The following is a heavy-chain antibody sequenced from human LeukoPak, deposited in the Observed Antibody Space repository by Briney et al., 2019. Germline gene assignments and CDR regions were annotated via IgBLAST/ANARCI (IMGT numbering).Heavy chain of an antibody. CDR2: INKDGSET. CDR3: ARDKPYSYDSSGAYYRGNFDY. V-gene: IGHV3-7*01. CDR1: AFTFSDYW. Sequence: GGSLRLSCAASAFTFSDYWMTWVRQAPGKGLERVANINKDGSETYYVDSVKGRFTISRDNAKNSLYLQMNSLRAEDTAVYYCARDKPYSYDSSGAYYRGNFDYWGQGTLVTVSS. D-gene: IGHD3-22*01. J-gene: IGHJ4*02.